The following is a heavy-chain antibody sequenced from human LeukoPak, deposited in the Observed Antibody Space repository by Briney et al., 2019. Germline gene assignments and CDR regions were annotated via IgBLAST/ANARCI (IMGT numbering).Heavy chain of an antibody. CDR3: ARQTTVTTLPAIFDY. CDR1: GGSFSGYY. Sequence: PSETLSLTCAVYGGSFSGYYWSWIRQPPGKGLEWIGEINHSGSTNYNPSLKSRVTISVGTSKNQFSLKLSSVTAADTAVYYCARQTTVTTLPAIFDYWGQGTLVTVSS. CDR2: INHSGST. J-gene: IGHJ4*02. D-gene: IGHD4-17*01. V-gene: IGHV4-34*01.